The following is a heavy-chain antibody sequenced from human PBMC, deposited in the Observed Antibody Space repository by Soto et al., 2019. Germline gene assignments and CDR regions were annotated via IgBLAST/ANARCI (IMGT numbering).Heavy chain of an antibody. CDR3: ARAKVYCSSTSCYTDGIDY. J-gene: IGHJ4*02. CDR1: GGSFSGYY. V-gene: IGHV4-34*01. CDR2: INHSGST. D-gene: IGHD2-2*02. Sequence: SETLSLTCAVYGGSFSGYYWSWIRQPPGKGLEWIGEINHSGSTNYNPSLKSRVTISVDTSKNQFSLKLSSVTAADTAVYYCARAKVYCSSTSCYTDGIDYWGQGTLVTVSS.